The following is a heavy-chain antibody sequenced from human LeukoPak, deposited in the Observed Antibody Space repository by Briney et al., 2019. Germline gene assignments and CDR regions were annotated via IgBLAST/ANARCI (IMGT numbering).Heavy chain of an antibody. J-gene: IGHJ6*03. D-gene: IGHD6-13*01. Sequence: ASVNVSCKASGYTFTSYDINWVRQATGQGLEWMGWMNPNSGNTGYAQKFQGRVTITRNTSISTAYMELSSLRCEDTAVYYCARGRSRVYYYYYIDVWGKGTTVTVSS. V-gene: IGHV1-8*03. CDR1: GYTFTSYD. CDR3: ARGRSRVYYYYYIDV. CDR2: MNPNSGNT.